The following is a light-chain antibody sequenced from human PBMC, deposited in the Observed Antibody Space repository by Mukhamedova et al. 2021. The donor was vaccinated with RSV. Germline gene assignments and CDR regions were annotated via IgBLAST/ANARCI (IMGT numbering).Light chain of an antibody. CDR2: AVS. J-gene: IGKJ1*01. Sequence: GSQGVGDDLGWYQHKPGGAPRRLIYAVSTLQVGVPSRFSGSGSGTDFTLTISRLEPEDFGVYYCQQYASSTPTFGQGTKV. CDR1: QGVGDD. CDR3: QQYASSTPT. V-gene: IGKV1-17*01.